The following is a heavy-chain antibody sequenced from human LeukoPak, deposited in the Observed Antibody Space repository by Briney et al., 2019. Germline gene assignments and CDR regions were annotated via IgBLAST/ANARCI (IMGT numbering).Heavy chain of an antibody. V-gene: IGHV4-59*11. Sequence: PSETLSLTCTVSGGSISSHYWSWVRQPPGKGLEWIGYIYYSGSTNYNPSLESRVTISVDTSKNQFSLKLSSVTAADTAVYYCAREDIEAAAGTFDPWGQGTLVTVSS. CDR1: GGSISSHY. D-gene: IGHD6-13*01. J-gene: IGHJ5*02. CDR3: AREDIEAAAGTFDP. CDR2: IYYSGST.